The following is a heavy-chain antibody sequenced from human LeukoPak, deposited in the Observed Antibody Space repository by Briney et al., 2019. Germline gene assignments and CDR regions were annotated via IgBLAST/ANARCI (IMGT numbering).Heavy chain of an antibody. CDR2: INPNSGRT. D-gene: IGHD3-22*01. V-gene: IGHV1-2*02. CDR1: GYTFTSYG. CDR3: ARGTYYDSSAYSGVRLFDY. J-gene: IGHJ4*02. Sequence: ASVKVSCKASGYTFTSYGISWVRQAPGQGLEWMGWINPNSGRTNYAQKFQGRVTMTRDTSINTAYMELSRLASDDTALYYCARGTYYDSSAYSGVRLFDYWGQGTLVTVSS.